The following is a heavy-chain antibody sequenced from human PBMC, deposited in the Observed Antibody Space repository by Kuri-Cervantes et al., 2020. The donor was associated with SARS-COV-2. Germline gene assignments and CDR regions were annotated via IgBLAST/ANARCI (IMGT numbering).Heavy chain of an antibody. Sequence: ASVKVSCKASGYTFANYYMHWVRQAPGQGLEWMGIINPSGGSTSYAQKFQGRVTMTRDTSTSTVYLELSSLRSEDTAVYYCARAFRSGYYFLYYYMDVWGKGTTVTVSS. CDR2: INPSGGST. V-gene: IGHV1-46*01. CDR3: ARAFRSGYYFLYYYMDV. D-gene: IGHD3-3*01. CDR1: GYTFANYY. J-gene: IGHJ6*03.